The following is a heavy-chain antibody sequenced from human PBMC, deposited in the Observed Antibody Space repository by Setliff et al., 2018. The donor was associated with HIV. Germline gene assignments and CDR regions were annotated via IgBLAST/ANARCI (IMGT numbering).Heavy chain of an antibody. Sequence: NPSETLSLTCTVSGGSVSSNNYYWGWIRQPPGKGLEWIGSIYYSGSTYYNPSLKSRVTISVDTSKNQFSLKLSSVTAADTAVYYCARQNPQDYFDYWGQGTLVTVSS. J-gene: IGHJ4*02. V-gene: IGHV4-39*01. CDR1: GGSVSSNNYY. CDR2: IYYSGST. CDR3: ARQNPQDYFDY.